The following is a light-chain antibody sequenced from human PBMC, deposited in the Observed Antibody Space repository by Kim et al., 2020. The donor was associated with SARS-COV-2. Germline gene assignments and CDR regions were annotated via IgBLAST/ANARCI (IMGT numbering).Light chain of an antibody. CDR3: TSTAGSNPYV. V-gene: IGLV2-8*01. CDR2: EVS. Sequence: QSALTQPPSASGSPGQSVTISCTGTSSDVGGSNFVSWYQQYPGKAPRLMIYEVSKRPSGVPDRFSGSKSGNTASLTVSGLQAEDEADYYCTSTAGSNPYVFGPGTKVTVL. CDR1: SSDVGGSNF. J-gene: IGLJ1*01.